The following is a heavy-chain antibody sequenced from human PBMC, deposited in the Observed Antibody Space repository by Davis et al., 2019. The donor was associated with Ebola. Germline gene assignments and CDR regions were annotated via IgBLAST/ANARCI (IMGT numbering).Heavy chain of an antibody. V-gene: IGHV4-34*01. D-gene: IGHD6-13*01. CDR1: GGSFSGYY. Sequence: PSETLSLTCAVYGGSFSGYYWSWIRQPPGKGLEWIGEINHSGSTNYNPSLKSRVTISVDTSKNQFSLKLSSVTAADTAVYYCARTAGYSSSGTLNYYYYYGMDVWGKGTTVTVSS. CDR2: INHSGST. CDR3: ARTAGYSSSGTLNYYYYYGMDV. J-gene: IGHJ6*04.